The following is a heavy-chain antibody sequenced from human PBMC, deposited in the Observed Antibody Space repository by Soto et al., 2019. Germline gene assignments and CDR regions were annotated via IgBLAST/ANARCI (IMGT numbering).Heavy chain of an antibody. CDR1: GYTFTSYG. Sequence: QVQLVQSGAEVKKPGASVTVSCKASGYTFTSYGIRWVRQAPGQGLEWMGWISAYNGNTNYAQKLQGRVTMTTDTSTSTAYMELRSLRSDDTAVYYCARDTLSGGVAGYGMDVWGQGTTVTVSS. V-gene: IGHV1-18*01. J-gene: IGHJ6*02. CDR2: ISAYNGNT. CDR3: ARDTLSGGVAGYGMDV. D-gene: IGHD3-3*01.